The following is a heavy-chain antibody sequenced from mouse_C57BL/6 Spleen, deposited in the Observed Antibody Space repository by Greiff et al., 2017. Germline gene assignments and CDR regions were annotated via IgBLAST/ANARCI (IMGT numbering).Heavy chain of an antibody. Sequence: VQLQQSGPELVKPGASVKMSCKASGYTFTDYNMHWVKQSHGKSLEWMGYINPNNGGTSYNQKFKGKATLTVNKSSSPAYMELRSLTSEDSAVYYCASGSNYDAMDYWGQGTSVTVSS. J-gene: IGHJ4*01. D-gene: IGHD2-5*01. V-gene: IGHV1-22*01. CDR3: ASGSNYDAMDY. CDR1: GYTFTDYN. CDR2: INPNNGGT.